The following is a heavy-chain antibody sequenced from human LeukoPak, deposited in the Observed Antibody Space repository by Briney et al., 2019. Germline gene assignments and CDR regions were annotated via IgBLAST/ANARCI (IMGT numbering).Heavy chain of an antibody. CDR3: ARGIRQWGMAPRFDP. CDR1: GGSISSYY. D-gene: IGHD3-16*01. J-gene: IGHJ5*02. CDR2: IYYSGST. Sequence: SETLSLTCTVSGGSISSYYWSWIRQPPGKGLEWIGYIYYSGSTNYNPSLKSRVTISPDTSKNQFSLNLSSVTAADTAMYYCARGIRQWGMAPRFDPWGQGTLVTVSS. V-gene: IGHV4-59*01.